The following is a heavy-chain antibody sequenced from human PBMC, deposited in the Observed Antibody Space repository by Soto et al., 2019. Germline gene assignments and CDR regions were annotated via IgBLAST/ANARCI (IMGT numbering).Heavy chain of an antibody. D-gene: IGHD6-6*01. V-gene: IGHV6-1*01. CDR3: ARGRSSPRGDWFDP. CDR1: GDSVSSNSAA. J-gene: IGHJ5*02. CDR2: TYYRSKWYN. Sequence: QTLSLTCAISGDSVSSNSAAWNWIRQSPSRGLEWLGRTYYRSKWYNDYAVSVRSRITINPDTSKNQFSLQLNSVTPEDTAVDYCARGRSSPRGDWFDPWGQGTLVTVSS.